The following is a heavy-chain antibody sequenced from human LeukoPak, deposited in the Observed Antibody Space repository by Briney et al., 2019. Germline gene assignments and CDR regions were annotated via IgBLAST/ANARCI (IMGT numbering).Heavy chain of an antibody. CDR3: ARDFPSPLYYDFWSGLDAFDI. CDR2: IYYSGST. CDR1: GGSISSSSYY. Sequence: SETLSLTCTVSGGSISSSSYYWGWIRQPPGKGLEWIGSIYYSGSTYYNPSLKSRVTISVDTSKNQFSLKLSSVTAADTAVYYCARDFPSPLYYDFWSGLDAFDIWGQGTMVTVSS. V-gene: IGHV4-39*07. J-gene: IGHJ3*02. D-gene: IGHD3-3*01.